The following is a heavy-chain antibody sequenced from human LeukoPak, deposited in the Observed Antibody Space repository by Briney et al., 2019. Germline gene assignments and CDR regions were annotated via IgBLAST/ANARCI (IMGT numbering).Heavy chain of an antibody. D-gene: IGHD3-10*01. CDR3: ARGLWFGVFDP. J-gene: IGHJ5*02. Sequence: GGSLRLSCAASGFTFSSYAMSWVRQAPGKGLEWVSAISGSGGSTYYADSVKDRFTISRDNSKNTLYLQMNSLRAEDTAVYYCARGLWFGVFDPWGQGTLVTVSS. V-gene: IGHV3-23*01. CDR1: GFTFSSYA. CDR2: ISGSGGST.